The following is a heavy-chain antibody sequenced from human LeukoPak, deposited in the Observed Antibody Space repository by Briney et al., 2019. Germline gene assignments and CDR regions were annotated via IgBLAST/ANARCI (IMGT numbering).Heavy chain of an antibody. CDR3: AYSIAAAGTSFDY. J-gene: IGHJ4*02. CDR2: IIPIFGTA. Sequence: EASVKVSCKASGGTFSSYAISWVRQAPGQGLEWMGGIIPIFGTANYAQKFQGRVTITADESTSTAYMELSSLRSEDTAVYYCAYSIAAAGTSFDYWGQGTLVTVSS. D-gene: IGHD6-13*01. V-gene: IGHV1-69*13. CDR1: GGTFSSYA.